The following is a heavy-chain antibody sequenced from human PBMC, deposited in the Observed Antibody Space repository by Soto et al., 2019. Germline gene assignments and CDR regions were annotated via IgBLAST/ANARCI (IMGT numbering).Heavy chain of an antibody. V-gene: IGHV1-2*04. CDR3: ARDRGTVAGNYYYYGMDV. Sequence: ASVKVSCKASGGTFSSYAISWVRQAPGQGLEWMGWINPNSGGTNYAQKFQGWVTMTRDTSISTAYMELSRLRSDDTAVYYCARDRGTVAGNYYYYGMDVWGQGTTVTVSS. D-gene: IGHD6-19*01. CDR2: INPNSGGT. CDR1: GGTFSSYA. J-gene: IGHJ6*02.